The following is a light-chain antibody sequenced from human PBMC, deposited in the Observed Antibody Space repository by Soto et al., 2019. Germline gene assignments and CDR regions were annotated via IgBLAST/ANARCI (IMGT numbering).Light chain of an antibody. CDR2: GAS. CDR3: KQYGYSPRT. J-gene: IGKJ4*01. CDR1: ESVSDNY. Sequence: EIVLTQSPGTLSLSPGERATLSCRASESVSDNYLAWYQQRSGQAPRLVIYGASSRASAVPDRFSGSGSGADYTLTISRLDPEDLAVYYCKQYGYSPRTFGGGTKLDIK. V-gene: IGKV3-20*01.